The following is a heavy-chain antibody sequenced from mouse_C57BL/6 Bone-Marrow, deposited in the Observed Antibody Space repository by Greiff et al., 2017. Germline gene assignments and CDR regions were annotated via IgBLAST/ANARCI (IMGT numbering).Heavy chain of an antibody. J-gene: IGHJ3*01. CDR3: ARREAGSSSFAY. CDR1: GYTFTSYW. CDR2: IDPSDSYT. Sequence: QVQLQQSGAELARPGTSVKLSCKASGYTFTSYWMHWVKQRPGQGLEWIGVIDPSDSYTNYNQKFKGKATLTVDTSSSTAYMQLSSLTSEDSAVYYCARREAGSSSFAYWGQGTLVTVSA. V-gene: IGHV1-59*01. D-gene: IGHD1-1*01.